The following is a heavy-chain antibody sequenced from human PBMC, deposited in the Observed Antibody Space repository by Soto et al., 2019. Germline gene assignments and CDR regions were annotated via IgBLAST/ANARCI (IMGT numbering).Heavy chain of an antibody. CDR3: AKDSRGSYSRGFCDY. J-gene: IGHJ4*02. CDR2: ISGSGGST. D-gene: IGHD1-26*01. Sequence: EVQLLESGGGLVQPGGSLRLSCAASGFTFSSYAMSWVRQAPGKGLEWVSAISGSGGSTYYADSVKGRFTISRDNSKNTRWLQMNSMRAEDTAVYYCAKDSRGSYSRGFCDYWGQGSLVTVSS. V-gene: IGHV3-23*01. CDR1: GFTFSSYA.